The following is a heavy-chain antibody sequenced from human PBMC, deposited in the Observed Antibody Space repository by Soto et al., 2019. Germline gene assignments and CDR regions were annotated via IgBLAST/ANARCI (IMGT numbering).Heavy chain of an antibody. J-gene: IGHJ2*01. CDR1: GVSISRYY. CDR3: ARDGPYSGTCLGRWYFDL. Sequence: QVQLQESGPGLVKPSETLSLTCSVSGVSISRYYWSWIRQPPGKGLEWIGYISFSGSTNHNPSLKSRVTLSVDTPKSRVSLKLTSVSAADTAVYYGARDGPYSGTCLGRWYFDLWGRGTLVTVSS. CDR2: ISFSGST. D-gene: IGHD1-26*01. V-gene: IGHV4-59*01.